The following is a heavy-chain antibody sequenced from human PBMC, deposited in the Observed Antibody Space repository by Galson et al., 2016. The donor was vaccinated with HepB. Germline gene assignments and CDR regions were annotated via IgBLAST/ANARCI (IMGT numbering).Heavy chain of an antibody. V-gene: IGHV3-23*01. D-gene: IGHD2-21*01. CDR2: ISGSGGDT. CDR3: ATQIGFQH. CDR1: GFTFSTYA. J-gene: IGHJ1*01. Sequence: SLRLSCAASGFTFSTYAMSWVRQAPGKELEWVSVISGSGGDTYYADSVKGRFTISRDNSKNTLYLQMNSLRAEDTALYYCATQIGFQHWGQGTLVTVSS.